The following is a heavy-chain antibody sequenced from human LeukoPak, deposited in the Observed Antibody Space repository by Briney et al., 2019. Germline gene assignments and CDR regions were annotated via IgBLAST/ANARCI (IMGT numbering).Heavy chain of an antibody. D-gene: IGHD3-22*01. CDR2: INPSGGST. CDR3: AREGSHYYDSSGYRGYWFDP. Sequence: ASVKVSCKASGYTFTSYYMHWVRQAPGQGLEWMGIINPSGGSTSYAQKFQDRVTMTRDTSTSTVYMELSSLRSEDTAVYYCAREGSHYYDSSGYRGYWFDPWGQGTLVTVSS. CDR1: GYTFTSYY. J-gene: IGHJ5*02. V-gene: IGHV1-46*01.